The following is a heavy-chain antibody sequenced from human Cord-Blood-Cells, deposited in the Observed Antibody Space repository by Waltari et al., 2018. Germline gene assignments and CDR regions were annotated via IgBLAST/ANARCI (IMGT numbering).Heavy chain of an antibody. CDR2: INHSGST. CDR1: GGSFSGYY. V-gene: IGHV4-34*01. D-gene: IGHD6-19*01. Sequence: VQLQQWGAGLLKPSETLSLTCAVYGGSFSGYYWSWIRQPPGKGLEWIGEINHSGSTNYNPSLKSLVTISVDTSKNQFSLKLSSVTAADTAVYYCARGGIAVAGPDLDYWGQGTLVTVSS. J-gene: IGHJ4*02. CDR3: ARGGIAVAGPDLDY.